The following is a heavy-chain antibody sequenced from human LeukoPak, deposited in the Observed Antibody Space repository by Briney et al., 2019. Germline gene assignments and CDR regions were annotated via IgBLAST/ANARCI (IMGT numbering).Heavy chain of an antibody. J-gene: IGHJ4*02. V-gene: IGHV5-51*01. D-gene: IGHD4-17*01. CDR2: IYPSDSDT. CDR3: ARHGGAYGDYNFDY. Sequence: HGESLKISCKGSGYSFTNHWIVWVRQMPGKGLEWMAIIYPSDSDTRYSPSFQGQVTISADKSITTAYLQWSSLRASDTAMYYCARHGGAYGDYNFDYWGQGALVTVSS. CDR1: GYSFTNHW.